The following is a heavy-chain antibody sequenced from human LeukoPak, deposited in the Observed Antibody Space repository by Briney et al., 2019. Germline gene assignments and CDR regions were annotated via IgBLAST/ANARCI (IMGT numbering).Heavy chain of an antibody. D-gene: IGHD1-1*01. CDR1: GYTLTDYY. V-gene: IGHV1-2*02. CDR2: ITPSSGGT. Sequence: ASVKVSCKASGYTLTDYYIHWVRQAPGQGLEWMGWITPSSGGTIYAQKFQGRVTMTRDRSISTAYMELSRLRSDDTAVYYCAKVASTTRRHDAFDIWGQGTLVTVSS. J-gene: IGHJ3*02. CDR3: AKVASTTRRHDAFDI.